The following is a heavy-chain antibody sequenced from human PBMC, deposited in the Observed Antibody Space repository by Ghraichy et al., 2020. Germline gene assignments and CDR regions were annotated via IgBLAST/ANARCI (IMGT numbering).Heavy chain of an antibody. CDR1: GFTFSNAW. CDR3: TTDLTGVVPPYYYYGMDV. J-gene: IGHJ6*02. D-gene: IGHD2-2*01. Sequence: GGSLRLSCAASGFTFSNAWMSWVRQAPGKGLEWVGRIKSKTDGGTTDYAAPVKGRFTISRDDSKNTLYLQMNSLKTEDTAVYYCTTDLTGVVPPYYYYGMDVWGQGTTVTVSS. CDR2: IKSKTDGGTT. V-gene: IGHV3-15*01.